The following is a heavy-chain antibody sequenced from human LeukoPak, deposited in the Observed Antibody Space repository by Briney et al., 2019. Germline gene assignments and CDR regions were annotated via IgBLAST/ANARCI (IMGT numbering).Heavy chain of an antibody. D-gene: IGHD2-8*01. J-gene: IGHJ4*02. V-gene: IGHV4-34*01. Sequence: SETLSLTCAVYGGSFSGYYWSWIRQPPGKGLEWIGEINHSGSTNYNPSLKSRVTISVDTSKNQFSLKLSSVTAADTAVHYCARHLLGYCTNGVCYGSVWYFDYWGQGTLVTVSS. CDR3: ARHLLGYCTNGVCYGSVWYFDY. CDR2: INHSGST. CDR1: GGSFSGYY.